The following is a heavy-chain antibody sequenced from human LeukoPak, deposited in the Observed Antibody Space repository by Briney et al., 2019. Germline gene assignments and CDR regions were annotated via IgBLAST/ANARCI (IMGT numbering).Heavy chain of an antibody. V-gene: IGHV3-21*01. D-gene: IGHD4-17*01. J-gene: IGHJ4*02. CDR2: IRSSGSST. Sequence: GGSLRLSCAASGFTFSSYMMNWVRQAPGKGLEWVSSIRSSGSSTYYADSVKARFTISRDNAANSLYLQMNSLRGEDTAVYYCAKISTATVTTLDYWGQGALVTVSS. CDR1: GFTFSSYM. CDR3: AKISTATVTTLDY.